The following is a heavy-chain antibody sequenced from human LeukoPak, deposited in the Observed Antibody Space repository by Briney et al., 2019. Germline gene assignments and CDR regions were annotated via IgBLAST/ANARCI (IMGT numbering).Heavy chain of an antibody. Sequence: PGGSLRLSCAASGFTFSNYAIHWVRQAPGEGLEWVAVISSGGSDKFYADSVKGRFTVSRDNSKDTLYLQMNSLRAEDTAVYYCARGNGMDVWGQGTTVTVSS. V-gene: IGHV3-30-3*01. CDR2: ISSGGSDK. CDR3: ARGNGMDV. J-gene: IGHJ6*02. CDR1: GFTFSNYA.